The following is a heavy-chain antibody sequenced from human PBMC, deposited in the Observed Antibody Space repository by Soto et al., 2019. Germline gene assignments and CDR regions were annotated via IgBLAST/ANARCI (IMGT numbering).Heavy chain of an antibody. CDR2: VKRKTNGGTT. CDR3: ATCYGSGTDCQEDYLAF. J-gene: IGHJ4*02. CDR1: GFTFTNAW. Sequence: EVQLVESGGGLVKPGGSLRLSCAASGFTFTNAWMSWVRQAPGKGLEWVGRVKRKTNGGTTDYAAPVKDRFNMSRDDSKNTLYLKMNNLKTEDTAVYYCATCYGSGTDCQEDYLAFWGQGTPVTVSS. D-gene: IGHD3-10*01. V-gene: IGHV3-15*01.